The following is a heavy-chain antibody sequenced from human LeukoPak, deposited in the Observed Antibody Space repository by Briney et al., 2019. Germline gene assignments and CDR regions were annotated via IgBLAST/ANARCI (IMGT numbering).Heavy chain of an antibody. V-gene: IGHV3-23*01. J-gene: IGHJ6*04. CDR1: GFTFSSYD. Sequence: PGGPLGLPWSASGFTFSSYDMSWVRQAPGEGLQWGSAISGRGGRTYYAESVKGRFTISRDNSKHTLYLQMNSLRADDTAVYYCADLGITMIGGVWGKGPTDSISS. D-gene: IGHD3-10*02. CDR2: ISGRGGRT. CDR3: ADLGITMIGGV.